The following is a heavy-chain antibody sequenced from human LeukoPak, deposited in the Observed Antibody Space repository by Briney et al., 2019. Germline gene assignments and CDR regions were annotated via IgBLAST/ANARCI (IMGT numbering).Heavy chain of an antibody. V-gene: IGHV3-74*01. CDR3: ARGERLYRLDWYFDL. CDR1: GFTFSSYW. D-gene: IGHD1-1*01. Sequence: GGSLRLSCAASGFTFSSYWMHWVRQAPGKGLVWVSRINSDGSSTSYADSVKGRFTISRDNAKNTLYLQMNSLRAEDTAVYYCARGERLYRLDWYFDLWGRGTLVTVSS. CDR2: INSDGSST. J-gene: IGHJ2*01.